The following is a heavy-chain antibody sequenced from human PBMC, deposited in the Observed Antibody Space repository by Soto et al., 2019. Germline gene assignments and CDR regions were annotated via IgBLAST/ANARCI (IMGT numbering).Heavy chain of an antibody. V-gene: IGHV3-53*01. CDR2: IYDNGTT. CDR1: GLTVSNAY. D-gene: IGHD3-10*01. CDR3: VRPLPSGRNYGLDV. Sequence: EVQLVESGGGLIQPGGSLRLSCAASGLTVSNAYMAWVRQAPGVGLEWVSVIYDNGTTYYADSVKGRFTISRDTSTNTLSLQMDSLRAEDTAEYYCVRPLPSGRNYGLDVWGQGTTVTVSS. J-gene: IGHJ6*02.